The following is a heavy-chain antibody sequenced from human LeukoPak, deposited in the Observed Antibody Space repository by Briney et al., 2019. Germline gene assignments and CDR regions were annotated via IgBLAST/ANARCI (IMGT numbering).Heavy chain of an antibody. CDR1: GFSFSSTG. Sequence: TGGSLRLSCAASGFSFSSTGMHWVRQAPGKGLEWLSFIQSDGSTIYYADSMKGRFTISRDNSKNTLYLQMNSLRAEDTAVYYCAKAYDSGSYYNDYWGQGTLVTVSS. CDR3: AKAYDSGSYYNDY. J-gene: IGHJ4*02. V-gene: IGHV3-30*02. CDR2: IQSDGSTI. D-gene: IGHD3-10*01.